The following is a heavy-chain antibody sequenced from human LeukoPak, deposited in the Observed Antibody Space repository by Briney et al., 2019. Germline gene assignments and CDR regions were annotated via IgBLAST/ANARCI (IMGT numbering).Heavy chain of an antibody. CDR1: GFTFGDYA. D-gene: IGHD3-10*01. CDR2: IRSKAYGGTT. Sequence: GGSLRLSCTASGFTFGDYAMSWFRQAPGKGLEWVGFIRSKAYGGTTEYAASVKGRFTISRDDSKSIAYLQMNSLKTEDTAVYYCTRSGRGLWFGEFYYYYGMDVWGQGTTVTVSS. V-gene: IGHV3-49*03. J-gene: IGHJ6*02. CDR3: TRSGRGLWFGEFYYYYGMDV.